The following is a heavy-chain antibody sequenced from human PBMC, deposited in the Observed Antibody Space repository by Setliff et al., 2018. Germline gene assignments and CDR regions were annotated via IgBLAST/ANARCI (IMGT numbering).Heavy chain of an antibody. D-gene: IGHD2-21*02. V-gene: IGHV3-7*01. Sequence: GGSLRLSCAASGFSFGSYWMAWVRQAPGKGLEWVANTKEDGSEKYYVDSVKGRFTISRDNAENSLYLQMNSLRAEDTAVYYCARASKGLYCGSDCFYTFDSWGPGTLVTVSS. CDR1: GFSFGSYW. J-gene: IGHJ4*02. CDR3: ARASKGLYCGSDCFYTFDS. CDR2: TKEDGSEK.